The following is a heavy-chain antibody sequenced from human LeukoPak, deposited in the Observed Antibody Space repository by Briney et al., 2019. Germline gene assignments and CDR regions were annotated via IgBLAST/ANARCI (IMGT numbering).Heavy chain of an antibody. D-gene: IGHD3-10*01. J-gene: IGHJ4*02. CDR2: IWYDGSKT. V-gene: IGHV3-33*01. CDR3: ATASGGYGPLEY. CDR1: GFTLRSYG. Sequence: GRSLRLSCAASGFTLRSYGMQGVRQATGKGLEWMAVIWYDGSKTYYADSVKGGFTASRDNSKNTLYLQMNSLRADDTAVYYCATASGGYGPLEYWGQGTLVTVSS.